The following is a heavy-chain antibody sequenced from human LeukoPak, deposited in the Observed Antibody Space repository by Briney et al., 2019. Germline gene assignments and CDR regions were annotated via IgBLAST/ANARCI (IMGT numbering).Heavy chain of an antibody. Sequence: YPSETLSLTCAVYGGSFIGFHWNWIRQPPGKGLEWIGNINHSGSTNYNPSLTSRVTISVDTSKNQFSLKLSSVTAADTAVYYCAGDPAKKVATIIYYYYMDVWGKGTTVTISS. CDR3: AGDPAKKVATIIYYYYMDV. CDR1: GGSFIGFH. V-gene: IGHV4-34*01. D-gene: IGHD5-12*01. CDR2: INHSGST. J-gene: IGHJ6*03.